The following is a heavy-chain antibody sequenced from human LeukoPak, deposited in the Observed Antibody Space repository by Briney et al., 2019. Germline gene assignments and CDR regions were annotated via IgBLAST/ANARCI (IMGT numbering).Heavy chain of an antibody. D-gene: IGHD3-9*01. Sequence: KPSETLSLTCAVYGGSFSGYYWSWIRQPPGKGLEWIGEINHSGSTNYNPSLKSRVTISVDTSKNQFSLKPSSMTAADTAVYYCARDRGGYDILTGYEMGDNWFDPWGQGTLVTVSS. CDR1: GGSFSGYY. J-gene: IGHJ5*02. CDR3: ARDRGGYDILTGYEMGDNWFDP. CDR2: INHSGST. V-gene: IGHV4-34*01.